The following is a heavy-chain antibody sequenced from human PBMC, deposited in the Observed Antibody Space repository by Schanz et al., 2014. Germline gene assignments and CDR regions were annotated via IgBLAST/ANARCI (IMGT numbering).Heavy chain of an antibody. CDR1: GFTVSSNY. D-gene: IGHD2-15*01. J-gene: IGHJ4*02. Sequence: EVQLVESGGGLIQPGGSLRLSCVASGFTVSSNYMSWVRQAPGKGLEWVSVIYSDGRTYYGDSVKGRFTISRDNAKNSLYLQMNSLRAEDTAVYYCARDKGGLIPFDYWGQGTLVAVSS. CDR2: IYSDGRT. CDR3: ARDKGGLIPFDY. V-gene: IGHV3-53*01.